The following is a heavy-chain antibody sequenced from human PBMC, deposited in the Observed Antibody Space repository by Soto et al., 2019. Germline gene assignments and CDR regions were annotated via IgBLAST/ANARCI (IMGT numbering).Heavy chain of an antibody. Sequence: QVQLVQSGAEVKEPGSSVKVSCEASGGSFETFIMNWVRQTPGRGLEWMGGVVPILGTPTYAERFKGKVKISVTRSAATTQMEVTSLRSEDSGIYYCARHGTYGSSRSGLDVCGQGTTVIVSS. D-gene: IGHD3-10*01. V-gene: IGHV1-69*01. CDR2: VVPILGTP. CDR1: GGSFETFI. CDR3: ARHGTYGSSRSGLDV. J-gene: IGHJ6*02.